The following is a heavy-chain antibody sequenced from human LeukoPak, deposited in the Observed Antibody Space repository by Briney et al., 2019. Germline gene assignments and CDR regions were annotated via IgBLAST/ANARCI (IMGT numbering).Heavy chain of an antibody. CDR1: GGSFSGYY. D-gene: IGHD3-3*01. J-gene: IGHJ6*03. CDR3: ARGVYDFWSGYRYYYYYYYMDV. V-gene: IGHV4-34*01. CDR2: INHSGST. Sequence: TSETLSLTCAVYGGSFSGYYWSWIRQPPGKGLEWIGEINHSGSTNYNPSLKSRVTISVDTSKNQFSLKLSSVTAADTAVYYCARGVYDFWSGYRYYYYYYYMDVWGKGTTVTVSS.